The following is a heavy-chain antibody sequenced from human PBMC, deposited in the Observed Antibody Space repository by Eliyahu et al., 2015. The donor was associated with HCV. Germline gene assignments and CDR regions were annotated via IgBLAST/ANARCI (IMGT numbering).Heavy chain of an antibody. CDR1: GGSFXGYY. D-gene: IGHD2/OR15-2a*01. V-gene: IGHV4-34*01. J-gene: IGHJ4*02. CDR3: ARNALSAVDYFDY. Sequence: QVQLQQWGAGLLKPSXTLSLTCAXXGGSFXGYYWGWXRQPPGKGLEWIGEINHSGSTNYNPSLKSRVTISVDTSKNQFSLKLSSVTAADTAVYYCARNALSAVDYFDYWGQGTLVTVSS. CDR2: INHSGST.